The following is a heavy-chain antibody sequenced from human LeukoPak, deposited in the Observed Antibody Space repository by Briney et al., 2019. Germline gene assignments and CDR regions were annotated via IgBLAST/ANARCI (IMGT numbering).Heavy chain of an antibody. V-gene: IGHV1-8*01. CDR2: MNPNSGNT. J-gene: IGHJ4*02. Sequence: GASVKLSCKASGYTFTSYDINWVRQATGQGLEWMGWMNPNSGNTGYAQKFQGRVTMTRNTSISTAYMELSSLRSEDTAVYYGARGVDNWGHFDYWGQGTLVTVSS. CDR1: GYTFTSYD. CDR3: ARGVDNWGHFDY. D-gene: IGHD7-27*01.